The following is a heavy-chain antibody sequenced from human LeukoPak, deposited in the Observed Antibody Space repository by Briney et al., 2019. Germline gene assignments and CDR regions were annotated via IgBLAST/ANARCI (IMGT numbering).Heavy chain of an antibody. V-gene: IGHV4-61*02. D-gene: IGHD3-22*01. Sequence: SETLSLTCTVSGGSISSGSYYWSWIRQPAGKGLEWIGRIYTSESTNYNPSLKSRVTISVDTSKNQFSLKLSSVTAADTAVYYCARETSYYYDSSGYYLPPDYWGQGTLVTVSS. CDR1: GGSISSGSYY. CDR2: IYTSEST. J-gene: IGHJ4*02. CDR3: ARETSYYYDSSGYYLPPDY.